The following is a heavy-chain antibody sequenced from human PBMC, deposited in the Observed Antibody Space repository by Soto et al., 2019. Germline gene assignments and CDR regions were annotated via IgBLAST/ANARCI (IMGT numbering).Heavy chain of an antibody. Sequence: EVQLLESGGGLVQPGGSLRLSCSASGFSFSNHAMSWVRQAPGKGLEWVSAIIDDGGRAYYAASVKGRFTISRDKYRNTLSLQMLSLRSEDTAVYYCARDKMEQWLVGGDLDYWCQGTEVTGSS. CDR2: IIDDGGRA. V-gene: IGHV3-23*01. J-gene: IGHJ4*02. CDR1: GFSFSNHA. CDR3: ARDKMEQWLVGGDLDY. D-gene: IGHD6-19*01.